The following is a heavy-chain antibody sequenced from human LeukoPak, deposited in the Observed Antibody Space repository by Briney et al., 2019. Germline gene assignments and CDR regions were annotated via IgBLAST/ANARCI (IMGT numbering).Heavy chain of an antibody. CDR3: ARDVFQFYGMDV. CDR2: ISDSGST. Sequence: SETLSLTCTVSSVSFSSGDYYWSWIRQHPEKGLEWIGFISDSGSTYYNPSLKSRLTISLDTSKNQFSLNLTSVTAADTGVYYCARDVFQFYGMDVWGQGTTVTVSS. V-gene: IGHV4-31*03. J-gene: IGHJ6*02. CDR1: SVSFSSGDYY. D-gene: IGHD2-21*01.